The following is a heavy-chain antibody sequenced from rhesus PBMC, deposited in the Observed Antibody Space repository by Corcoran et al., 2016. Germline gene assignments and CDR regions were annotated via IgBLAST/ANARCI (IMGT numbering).Heavy chain of an antibody. V-gene: IGHV1-111*02. CDR1: GYTFTDYY. Sequence: EVQLVQSGAEVKKPGASVKISCKASGYTFTDYYLHWVRQAPGKGLEWMGRVDPEDGEEIHARKIQDRVTITADTSTDTAYMELSSLRSEDTAVDYCATMVYCNGSGGGYWGQGVLVTVSS. D-gene: IGHD2-21*01. CDR2: VDPEDGEE. J-gene: IGHJ4*01. CDR3: ATMVYCNGSGGGY.